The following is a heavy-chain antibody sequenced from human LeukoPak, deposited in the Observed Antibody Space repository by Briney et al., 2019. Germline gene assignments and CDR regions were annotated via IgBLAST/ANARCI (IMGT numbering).Heavy chain of an antibody. Sequence: GGSLRLSCAASGFTFSEYEMNWVRRAPGKGLEWVSDISSGGTTIFYADSVKGRFTISRDNAKNSLCLQMNSLRDEDTAIYYCTRGLVVWGQGALVTVSS. CDR2: ISSGGTTI. D-gene: IGHD2-2*01. CDR1: GFTFSEYE. V-gene: IGHV3-48*03. CDR3: TRGLVV. J-gene: IGHJ4*02.